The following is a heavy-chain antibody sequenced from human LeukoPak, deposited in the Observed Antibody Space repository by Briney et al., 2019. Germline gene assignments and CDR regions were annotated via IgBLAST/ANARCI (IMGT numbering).Heavy chain of an antibody. J-gene: IGHJ4*02. D-gene: IGHD3-16*01. CDR3: ARVRGGYYFDY. V-gene: IGHV3-7*05. CDR2: IKQHGNEK. Sequence: PGGSLRLSCAASGFIFSSYWMTWARQAPGKGLEWVANIKQHGNEKYYVDSVKGRFTISRDNAKNSLHLQMNSLRAEDTAVYYCARVRGGYYFDYWGQGTLVTVFS. CDR1: GFIFSSYW.